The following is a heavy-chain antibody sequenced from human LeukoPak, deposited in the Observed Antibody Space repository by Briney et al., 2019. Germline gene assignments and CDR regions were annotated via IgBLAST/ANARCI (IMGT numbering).Heavy chain of an antibody. J-gene: IGHJ4*02. CDR3: IDY. V-gene: IGHV4-59*01. CDR1: GGSISGYY. Sequence: PSETLSLMCTVTGGSISGYYWTWIRQSPGKGLESIGHIHYSGNTEYNPSLKSRVTMSVNSLTAADTADYYCARGGGARSLGWIDYWGLGILVTVSS. D-gene: IGHD3-10*01. CDR2: IHYSGNT.